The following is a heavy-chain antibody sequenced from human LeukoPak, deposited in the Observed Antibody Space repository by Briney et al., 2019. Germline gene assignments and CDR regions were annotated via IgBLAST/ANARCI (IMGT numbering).Heavy chain of an antibody. CDR3: ARDAPSGCEGYFDY. J-gene: IGHJ4*02. CDR2: IIPIFGTA. D-gene: IGHD5-12*01. Sequence: ASVKVSCKASGGTFSSYAMSWVRQAPGQGLEWMGGIIPIFGTANYAQKFQGRVTITTDESTSTAYMELSSLRSEDTAVYYCARDAPSGCEGYFDYWGQGTLVTVSS. V-gene: IGHV1-69*05. CDR1: GGTFSSYA.